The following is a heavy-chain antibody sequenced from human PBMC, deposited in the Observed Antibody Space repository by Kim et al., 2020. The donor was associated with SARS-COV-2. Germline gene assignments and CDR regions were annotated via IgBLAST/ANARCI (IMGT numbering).Heavy chain of an antibody. Sequence: GGSLRLSCAASGFTFSSYWMSWVRQAPGKGLEWVANIKQDGSEKYYVDSVKGRFTTSRDNAKNSLYLQMNSLRAEDTAVYYCAREAAYGSGSGFDYWGQGTLVTVSS. D-gene: IGHD3-10*01. CDR3: AREAAYGSGSGFDY. CDR1: GFTFSSYW. J-gene: IGHJ4*02. V-gene: IGHV3-7*03. CDR2: IKQDGSEK.